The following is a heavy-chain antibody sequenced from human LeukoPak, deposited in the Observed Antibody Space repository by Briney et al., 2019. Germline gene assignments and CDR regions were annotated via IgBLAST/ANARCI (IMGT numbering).Heavy chain of an antibody. CDR2: IKSDGSET. CDR3: ARTDNLDY. V-gene: IGHV3-74*01. Sequence: GGSLRLSCAASGFPLRSNWMHWVRRAPGKGLVWVSRIKSDGSETSYADSVKGRFTISRDNAKNTLYLQMNSLRAEDTAVYYCARTDNLDYWGQGTLVTVSS. D-gene: IGHD5-24*01. J-gene: IGHJ4*02. CDR1: GFPLRSNW.